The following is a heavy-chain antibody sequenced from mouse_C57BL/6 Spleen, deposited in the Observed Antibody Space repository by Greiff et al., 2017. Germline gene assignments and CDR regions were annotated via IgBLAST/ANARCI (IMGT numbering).Heavy chain of an antibody. CDR1: GFTFSDYG. V-gene: IGHV5-17*01. Sequence: EVKLVESGGGLVKPGGSLKLSCAASGFTFSDYGMHWVRQAPEKGLEWVAYISSGSSTIYYADTVKGRFTISRDNAKNTLFLQMTSLRSEDTAMDYCAPYGFDYWGQGTTLTVSS. CDR2: ISSGSSTI. J-gene: IGHJ2*01. CDR3: APYGFDY. D-gene: IGHD1-1*01.